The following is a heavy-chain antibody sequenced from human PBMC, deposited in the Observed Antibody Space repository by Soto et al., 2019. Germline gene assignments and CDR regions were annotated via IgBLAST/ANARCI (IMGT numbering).Heavy chain of an antibody. V-gene: IGHV1-46*01. CDR1: GYTFTSYY. CDR2: INPSGGST. J-gene: IGHJ6*01. Sequence: GASVKVSCKASGYTFTSYYMHWVRQAPGQGLEWMGIINPSGGSTSYAQKFQGRVTMTRDTSTSTVYMELSSLRSEDTAVYYCARGRTVWLHYYYYYGMDVWGQGTTVNVSS. D-gene: IGHD4-17*01. CDR3: ARGRTVWLHYYYYYGMDV.